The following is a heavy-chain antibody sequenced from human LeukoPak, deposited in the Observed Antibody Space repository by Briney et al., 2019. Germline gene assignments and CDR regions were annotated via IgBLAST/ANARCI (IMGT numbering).Heavy chain of an antibody. Sequence: PGGSLRLSCAASGFTFSSYGMHWVRQAPGEGLEWVAVISYDGSNKYYADSVRGRFTISRDNSKNTLYLQMNSLRAEDTAVYYCAKDPLSTVVSYFDYWGQGTLVTVSS. CDR2: ISYDGSNK. J-gene: IGHJ4*02. D-gene: IGHD4-23*01. CDR3: AKDPLSTVVSYFDY. V-gene: IGHV3-30*18. CDR1: GFTFSSYG.